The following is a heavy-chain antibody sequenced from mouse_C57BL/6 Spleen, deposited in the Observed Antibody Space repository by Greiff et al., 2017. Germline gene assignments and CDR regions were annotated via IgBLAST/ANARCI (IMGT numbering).Heavy chain of an antibody. V-gene: IGHV1-66*01. Sequence: QVQLQQSGPELVKPGASVKISCKASGCSFTSYYIHWVKQRPGQGLEWIGWIYPGSGNTKYNEKFKGKATLTADTSSSTAYMQLSSLTSEDSAVYYCARSAGTGYYFDYWGQGTTLTVSS. J-gene: IGHJ2*01. CDR3: ARSAGTGYYFDY. CDR2: IYPGSGNT. CDR1: GCSFTSYY. D-gene: IGHD4-1*01.